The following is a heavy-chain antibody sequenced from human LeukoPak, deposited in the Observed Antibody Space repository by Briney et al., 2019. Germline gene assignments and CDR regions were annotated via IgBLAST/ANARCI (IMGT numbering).Heavy chain of an antibody. D-gene: IGHD3-3*01. CDR2: ISGSGGST. CDR3: AKDTITIFGVSLGGYYGMDV. J-gene: IGHJ6*02. CDR1: GFTFSSYA. V-gene: IGHV3-23*01. Sequence: GGSLRLSCAASGFTFSSYAMSWVRQAPGKGLEWVSAISGSGGSTYYADSVKGRFTISRDNSKNTLYLQMNSLRAEDTAEYYCAKDTITIFGVSLGGYYGMDVWGQGTTVTVSS.